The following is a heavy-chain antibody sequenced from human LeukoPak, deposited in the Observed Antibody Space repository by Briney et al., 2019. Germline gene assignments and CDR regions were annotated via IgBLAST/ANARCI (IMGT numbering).Heavy chain of an antibody. CDR3: ASFRVGAPVDY. Sequence: SETLSLTCTVSGGSISSGDYYWSWIRQPPGKGLEWIGYIYYSGSTYYNPSLKSRVTISVDTSKNQFSLKLSSVTAADTAVYYCASFRVGAPVDYWGQGTLVTVSS. CDR2: IYYSGST. CDR1: GGSISSGDYY. V-gene: IGHV4-30-4*01. J-gene: IGHJ4*02. D-gene: IGHD1-26*01.